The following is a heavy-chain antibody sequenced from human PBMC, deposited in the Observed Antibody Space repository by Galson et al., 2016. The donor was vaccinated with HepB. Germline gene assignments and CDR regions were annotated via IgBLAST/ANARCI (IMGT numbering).Heavy chain of an antibody. CDR1: GGSVTTSNYY. D-gene: IGHD6-13*01. V-gene: IGHV4-61*01. CDR2: INYGGST. CDR3: ARARGRQLFDY. J-gene: IGHJ4*02. Sequence: LTCTVSGGSVTTSNYYWSWIRQTPGKGLEWIGNINYGGSTNYNPSLKSRVTTSIDMSKNQFSLKVNSVTAADTAVYYCARARGRQLFDYWGQGTLVTVSS.